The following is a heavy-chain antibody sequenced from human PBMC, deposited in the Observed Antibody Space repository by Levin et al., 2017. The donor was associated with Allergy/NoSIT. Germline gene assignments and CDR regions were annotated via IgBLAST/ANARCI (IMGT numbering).Heavy chain of an antibody. D-gene: IGHD5-12*01. V-gene: IGHV3-30-3*01. J-gene: IGHJ4*02. CDR1: GFTFSSYA. CDR2: ISYDGSNK. CDR3: AREGSGYGYFDY. Sequence: GGSLRLSCAASGFTFSSYAMHWVRQAPGKGLEWVAVISYDGSNKYYADSVKGRFTISRDNSKNTLYLQMNSLRAEDTAVYYCAREGSGYGYFDYWGQGTLVTVSS.